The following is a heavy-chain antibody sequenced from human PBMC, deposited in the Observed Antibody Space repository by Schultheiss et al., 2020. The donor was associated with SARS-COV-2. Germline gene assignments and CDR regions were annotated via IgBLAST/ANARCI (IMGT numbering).Heavy chain of an antibody. Sequence: ESLKISCAASDFTFSDYSMNWVRQAPGKGLEWVSSISSSSSYIYYADSVKGRFTISRDNAQNSLYLQMNSLRAEDTAVYYCARDFYAFDIWGQGTMVTVSS. CDR3: ARDFYAFDI. CDR1: DFTFSDYS. CDR2: ISSSSSYI. J-gene: IGHJ3*02. V-gene: IGHV3-21*01.